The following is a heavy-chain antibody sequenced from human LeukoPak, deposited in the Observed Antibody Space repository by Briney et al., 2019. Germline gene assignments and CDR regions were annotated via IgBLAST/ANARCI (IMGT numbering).Heavy chain of an antibody. CDR3: ATHPPDYGVYEFDF. CDR2: IKSKTDGGTT. D-gene: IGHD4-17*01. CDR1: GFTFSNAW. Sequence: GGSLRLSCAASGFTFSNAWMSWVRQAPGKGLEWVGRIKSKTDGGTTDYGAPVKGRFTISRDDSKKTLYLQMNSLKAEDTAMYYCATHPPDYGVYEFDFWGQGTLVTVSS. J-gene: IGHJ4*02. V-gene: IGHV3-15*01.